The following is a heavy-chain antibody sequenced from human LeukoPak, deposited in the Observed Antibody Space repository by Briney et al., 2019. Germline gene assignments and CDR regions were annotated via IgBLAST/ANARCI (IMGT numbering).Heavy chain of an antibody. CDR1: GGTFSSYA. V-gene: IGHV1-69*04. Sequence: GASVKVSCKASGGTFSSYAISWVRQAPGQGLEWMGRIIPILGIANYAQKLQGRVTITADKSTSTAYMELSSLRSEDTAVYYCARLPRENGMDVWGQGTTVTVSS. CDR3: ARLPRENGMDV. CDR2: IIPILGIA. J-gene: IGHJ6*02.